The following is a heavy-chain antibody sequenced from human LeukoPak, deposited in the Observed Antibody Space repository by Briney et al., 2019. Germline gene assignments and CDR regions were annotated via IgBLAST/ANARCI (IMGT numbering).Heavy chain of an antibody. V-gene: IGHV5-51*01. CDR1: AYIFTSYW. Sequence: AESLMISCCGSAYIFTSYWIGWVRRMPRKSLQWMGIIKREVSDTRYSPSFEGQVTISANKTINSVYLQRSSVKASDTSMYFCARHLFLHGDFYNWFDPWGQGTLVTASS. CDR2: IKREVSDT. D-gene: IGHD4-17*01. J-gene: IGHJ5*02. CDR3: ARHLFLHGDFYNWFDP.